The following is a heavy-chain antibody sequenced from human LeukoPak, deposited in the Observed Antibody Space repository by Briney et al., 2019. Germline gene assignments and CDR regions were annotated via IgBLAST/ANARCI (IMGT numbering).Heavy chain of an antibody. Sequence: SETLSLTCAVSGFSISSGYYWGWVRQPAGKGLEWIGSIYRTGTTYNNPSLKSRVTISVDTSKNQLSLKVTSVTAADTAVYYCARAYSNTPGNYRFDYWGQGTLVTVPP. J-gene: IGHJ4*02. CDR1: GFSISSGYY. CDR3: ARAYSNTPGNYRFDY. D-gene: IGHD6-13*01. V-gene: IGHV4-38-2*01. CDR2: IYRTGTT.